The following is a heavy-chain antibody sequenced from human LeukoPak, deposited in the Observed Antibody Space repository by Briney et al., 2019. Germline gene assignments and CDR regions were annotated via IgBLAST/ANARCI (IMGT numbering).Heavy chain of an antibody. J-gene: IGHJ5*02. Sequence: PGGSLRLSCAASGFTFSYYSMNWVRQAPEKGLEWVSSISSSGSYTYYADSVKGRFTISRDNAKNSLYLQMNSLRAEDTAVCYCARDHDYGDSNNWFDPWGQGTLVTVSS. CDR1: GFTFSYYS. D-gene: IGHD4-17*01. CDR2: ISSSGSYT. V-gene: IGHV3-21*01. CDR3: ARDHDYGDSNNWFDP.